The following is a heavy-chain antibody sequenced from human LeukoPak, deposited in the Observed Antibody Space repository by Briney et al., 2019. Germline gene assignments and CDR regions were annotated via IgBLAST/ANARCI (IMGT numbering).Heavy chain of an antibody. V-gene: IGHV4-61*02. D-gene: IGHD4-17*01. J-gene: IGHJ4*02. Sequence: PSETLSLTCAVSGVSISSDTYYWGWIRQPAGKGLEWIGRIYTSGTTTYNPSLKSRVTISVDTSKNQFSLKLSYVTAADTAMYYCARLTTVTPQYDYWGQGTLVTVSS. CDR1: GVSISSDTYY. CDR3: ARLTTVTPQYDY. CDR2: IYTSGTT.